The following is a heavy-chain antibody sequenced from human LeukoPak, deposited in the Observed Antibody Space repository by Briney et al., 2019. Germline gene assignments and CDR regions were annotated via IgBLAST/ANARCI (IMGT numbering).Heavy chain of an antibody. CDR1: GGSISSSSYY. Sequence: SETLSLTCTVSGGSISSSSYYWGWIRQPPGKGLEWIGSIYYSGSTNYNPSLKSRVTISVDTSKNQFSLKLSSVTAADTAVYYCARDLVPSSNWFDPWGQGTLVTVSS. D-gene: IGHD3-10*01. J-gene: IGHJ5*02. CDR3: ARDLVPSSNWFDP. CDR2: IYYSGST. V-gene: IGHV4-39*07.